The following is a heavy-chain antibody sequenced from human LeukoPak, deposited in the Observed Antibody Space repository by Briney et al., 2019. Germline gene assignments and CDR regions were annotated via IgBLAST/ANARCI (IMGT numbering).Heavy chain of an antibody. Sequence: SGGSLRLSCAASGFTFSSYAMSWIRQPAGKGLEWIGRIYTSGSTNYNPSLKSRVTMSVDTSKNQFSLKLSSVTAADTAVYYCARGQAHCSSTSCYNWFDPWGQGTLVTVSS. CDR2: IYTSGST. CDR1: GFTFSSYA. J-gene: IGHJ5*02. CDR3: ARGQAHCSSTSCYNWFDP. D-gene: IGHD2-2*01. V-gene: IGHV4-4*07.